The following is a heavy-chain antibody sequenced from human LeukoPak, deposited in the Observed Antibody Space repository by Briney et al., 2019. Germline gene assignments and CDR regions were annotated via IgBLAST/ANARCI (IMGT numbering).Heavy chain of an antibody. CDR3: ASWGSMVRGAILGHQADAFDI. V-gene: IGHV1-18*01. J-gene: IGHJ3*02. D-gene: IGHD3-10*01. CDR2: ISAYNGNT. CDR1: GYTFTSYG. Sequence: GASVKVSCKASGYTFTSYGISGVRQAPGQGVEGMGWISAYNGNTNYAQKLQGRVTMTTDTSTSTAYMELRSLRSDDTAVYYCASWGSMVRGAILGHQADAFDIWGQGTMVTVSS.